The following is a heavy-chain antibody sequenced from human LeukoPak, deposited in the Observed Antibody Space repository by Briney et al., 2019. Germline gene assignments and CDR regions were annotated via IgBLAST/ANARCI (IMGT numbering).Heavy chain of an antibody. J-gene: IGHJ4*02. Sequence: ASVTVSCKASGYTFTGYYMHWVRQAPGQGLEWMGWINPNSGGTNYAQKFQGRVTMTRDKSISTAYMELSRLRSDDTAVYYCAREDDTIFGVVTYPLDYWGQGTLVTVSS. D-gene: IGHD3-3*01. V-gene: IGHV1-2*02. CDR1: GYTFTGYY. CDR2: INPNSGGT. CDR3: AREDDTIFGVVTYPLDY.